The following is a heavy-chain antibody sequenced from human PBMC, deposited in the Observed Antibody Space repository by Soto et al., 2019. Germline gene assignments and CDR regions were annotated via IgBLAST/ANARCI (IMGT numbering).Heavy chain of an antibody. CDR3: VRASMPKAHFDS. V-gene: IGHV4-4*07. D-gene: IGHD2-2*01. CDR1: GGSIRGYY. J-gene: IGHJ4*02. Sequence: SETLSLTCTVSGGSIRGYYWSWIRQSAGMGLEWIGRMHTSGSTNYNPSLKSRVTISVDMSKNQISLKLTPVTAADTALYYCVRASMPKAHFDSWGQGTLVTVSS. CDR2: MHTSGST.